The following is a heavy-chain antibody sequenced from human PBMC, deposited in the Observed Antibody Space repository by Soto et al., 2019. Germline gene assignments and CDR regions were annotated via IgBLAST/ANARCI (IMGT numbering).Heavy chain of an antibody. D-gene: IGHD3-10*01. V-gene: IGHV1-18*04. CDR2: ISAYNGNT. J-gene: IGHJ4*02. Sequence: QVQLVQSGAEVKKPWASVKVSCKASGYTFTSYGISWVRQAPGQGLEWMGWISAYNGNTNYAQKLQGRVTMTTDTSTSTAYMELRSLRSDDTAVYYCARSNRLVPAVHTITMVRGVTSYWGQGTLVTVSS. CDR1: GYTFTSYG. CDR3: ARSNRLVPAVHTITMVRGVTSY.